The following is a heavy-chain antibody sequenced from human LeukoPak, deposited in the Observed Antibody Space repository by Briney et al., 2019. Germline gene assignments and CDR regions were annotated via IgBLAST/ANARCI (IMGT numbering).Heavy chain of an antibody. Sequence: ASVTVSCKVSGYTFTDYYMHWVRQAPGKGLEWMGLVDPEDGETIYAEKFQGRVTITADTSTDTAYMELSSLRSEDTAVYYCATAGSDWNYGIPFDPWGQGTLVTVSS. CDR2: VDPEDGET. V-gene: IGHV1-69-2*01. CDR3: ATAGSDWNYGIPFDP. D-gene: IGHD1-7*01. J-gene: IGHJ5*02. CDR1: GYTFTDYY.